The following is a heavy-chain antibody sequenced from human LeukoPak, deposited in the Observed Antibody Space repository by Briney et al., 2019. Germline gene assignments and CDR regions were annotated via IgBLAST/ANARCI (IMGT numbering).Heavy chain of an antibody. J-gene: IGHJ5*02. D-gene: IGHD2-21*01. Sequence: SETLSLTCTVSGGSISSSSYYWGWIRQPPGKGLEWIGSIYYSGSTYYNPSLKSRVTISVDTSKNQFSLKLSSVTAADTAVYYCARPIRQCGYSFDPWGQGTLVTVSS. CDR2: IYYSGST. V-gene: IGHV4-39*07. CDR3: ARPIRQCGYSFDP. CDR1: GGSISSSSYY.